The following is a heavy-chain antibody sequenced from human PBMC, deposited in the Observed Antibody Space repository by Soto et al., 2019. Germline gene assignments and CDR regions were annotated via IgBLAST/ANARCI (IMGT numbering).Heavy chain of an antibody. V-gene: IGHV3-23*01. CDR2: LTSTGGT. Sequence: GGSLRLSCAASGFIFNSYAMSWVRQAPGKGLECVSTLTSTGGTYYADSVKGRFPISRDNSKNTLYLQMNNLRAEDTAVYYCAKDGDLYSGYFDYWGQGTLVTVSS. D-gene: IGHD3-10*01. CDR3: AKDGDLYSGYFDY. J-gene: IGHJ4*02. CDR1: GFIFNSYA.